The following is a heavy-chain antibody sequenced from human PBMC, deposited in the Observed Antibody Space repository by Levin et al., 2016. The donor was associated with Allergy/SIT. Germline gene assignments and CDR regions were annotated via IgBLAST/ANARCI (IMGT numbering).Heavy chain of an antibody. J-gene: IGHJ4*02. V-gene: IGHV4-30-4*01. Sequence: WIRQPPGKGLEWIGYIYYSGSTYYNPSLKSRVTISVDTSKNQFSLKLSSVTAADTAVYYCARDVGYCSSTSCPPVYWGQGTLVTVSS. CDR3: ARDVGYCSSTSCPPVY. D-gene: IGHD2-2*01. CDR2: IYYSGST.